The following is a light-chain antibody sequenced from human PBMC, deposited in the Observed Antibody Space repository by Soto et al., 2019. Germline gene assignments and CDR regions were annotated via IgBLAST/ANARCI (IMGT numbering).Light chain of an antibody. J-gene: IGKJ2*01. CDR2: GAS. V-gene: IGKV3-20*01. Sequence: EIVLTQSPGTLSLSPGERATLSCRASQSVSSSYLAWYQQKPGQAPRLLIYGASSRATGIPDRFSGSGSGTDFTLTISRLEPEDFAVYYCLQYGSSPYTFGQGTNLEIK. CDR3: LQYGSSPYT. CDR1: QSVSSSY.